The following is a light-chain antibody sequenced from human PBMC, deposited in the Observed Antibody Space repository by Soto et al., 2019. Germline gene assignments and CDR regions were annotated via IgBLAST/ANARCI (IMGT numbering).Light chain of an antibody. CDR2: DVS. CDR1: SSDVGGYNY. Sequence: ALTQPPSASGSPGQSVAISCTGTSSDVGGYNYVSWYQQHPGKAPKLMIYDVSKRPSGVPDRFSGSKSGNTASLTISGLQAEDEADYYCCSYAGSYTYVFGTGTKVTVL. CDR3: CSYAGSYTYV. V-gene: IGLV2-11*01. J-gene: IGLJ1*01.